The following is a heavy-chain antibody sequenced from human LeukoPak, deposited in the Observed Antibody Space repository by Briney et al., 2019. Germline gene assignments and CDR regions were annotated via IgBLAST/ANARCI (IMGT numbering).Heavy chain of an antibody. Sequence: PSETLSLTCAVYGGSFSGYYWSWIRQPPGKGLEWIGEINHSGSTNYNPSLKSRVTISVDTSKNQFSLKLSSVTAADTAVYYCARRFSRYGSGSYYNPPTWFDPWGQGTLVTVSS. D-gene: IGHD3-10*01. J-gene: IGHJ5*02. CDR1: GGSFSGYY. V-gene: IGHV4-34*01. CDR2: INHSGST. CDR3: ARRFSRYGSGSYYNPPTWFDP.